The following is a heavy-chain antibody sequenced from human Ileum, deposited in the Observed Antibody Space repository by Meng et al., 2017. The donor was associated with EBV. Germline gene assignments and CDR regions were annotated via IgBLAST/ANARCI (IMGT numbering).Heavy chain of an antibody. D-gene: IGHD1-14*01. CDR3: ARDPTGGEDHQRV. CDR2: IYHSGIT. CDR1: GGSISSRNW. J-gene: IGHJ4*02. Sequence: QVWLQESGPGLVKPSGTLSLTCAVSGGSISSRNWWSWVRQPPGKGLEWIGKIYHSGITIYNPSLKSRVTMSVDNSKNQFSLKLNSMTAADTAVYYCARDPTGGEDHQRVWGQGTLVTVSS. V-gene: IGHV4-4*02.